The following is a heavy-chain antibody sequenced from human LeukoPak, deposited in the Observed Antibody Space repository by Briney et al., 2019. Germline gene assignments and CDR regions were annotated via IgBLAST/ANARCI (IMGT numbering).Heavy chain of an antibody. CDR3: VREWDYYGSGSYV. J-gene: IGHJ4*02. Sequence: PSETLSLTCTVSGGSISSGDHYWTWIRQPPGKGLEWIGYIYYSGSTYYNPSLRSRVTMSVDTSKNQFSLKLSSMTAADTAVYYCVREWDYYGSGSYVRGQGTLVTVSS. V-gene: IGHV4-30-4*01. CDR1: GGSISSGDHY. D-gene: IGHD3-10*01. CDR2: IYYSGST.